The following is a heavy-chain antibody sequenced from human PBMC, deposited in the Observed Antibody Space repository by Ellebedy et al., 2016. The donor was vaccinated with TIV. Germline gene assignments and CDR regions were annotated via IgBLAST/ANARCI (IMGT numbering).Heavy chain of an antibody. V-gene: IGHV5-51*01. CDR2: IYPGDSDT. D-gene: IGHD3-16*01. CDR3: ARLSYNPYLGTYDAFDI. J-gene: IGHJ3*02. Sequence: GESLKISCKGSGYSFTSYWIGWVRQMPGKGLEWMGIIYPGDSDTRYSPSFQGQVTISADKSISTAYLQWSSLKASDTAMYYCARLSYNPYLGTYDAFDIWGQGTMVTVSS. CDR1: GYSFTSYW.